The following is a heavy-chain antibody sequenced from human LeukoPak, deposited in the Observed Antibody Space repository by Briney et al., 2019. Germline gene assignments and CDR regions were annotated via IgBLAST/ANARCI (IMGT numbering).Heavy chain of an antibody. J-gene: IGHJ6*02. D-gene: IGHD3-16*01. CDR3: ARGGGLDV. CDR2: ISSSSSYI. Sequence: GGSLRLSCAASGFTFRSYWMSWVRQAPGKGLEWVSSISSSSSYIYYADSVKGRFTISRDNAKNSLYLQMNSLRAEDAAVYYCARGGGLDVWGQGATVTVSS. V-gene: IGHV3-21*01. CDR1: GFTFRSYW.